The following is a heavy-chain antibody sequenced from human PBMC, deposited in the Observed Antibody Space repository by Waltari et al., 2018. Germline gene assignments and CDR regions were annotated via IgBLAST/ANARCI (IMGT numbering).Heavy chain of an antibody. D-gene: IGHD6-13*01. Sequence: EVQLVESGGGLVQPGGSLRLSCAVSGFTFSTYSMTWVRQAPGKGWGWVANIKQDGTGKYYVDSVKGRFSISRDNGKNLLYLHMNSLRADDTAVYYCARDEMHRTTWYHFWGQGTQVTVSS. J-gene: IGHJ4*02. CDR3: ARDEMHRTTWYHF. V-gene: IGHV3-7*04. CDR1: GFTFSTYS. CDR2: IKQDGTGK.